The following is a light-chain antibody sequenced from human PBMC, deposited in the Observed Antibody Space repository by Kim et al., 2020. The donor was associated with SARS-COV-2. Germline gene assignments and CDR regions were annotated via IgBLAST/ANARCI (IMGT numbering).Light chain of an antibody. Sequence: LSASVVDSVTITCRGSQNINNWLAWYQLRPERAPKLLIYKASNLESGVPSRFSGSGSGTEFTLTIYSLQPDDFATYYCQQYDTYHTFGQGTKLEI. CDR3: QQYDTYHT. J-gene: IGKJ2*01. CDR2: KAS. CDR1: QNINNW. V-gene: IGKV1-5*03.